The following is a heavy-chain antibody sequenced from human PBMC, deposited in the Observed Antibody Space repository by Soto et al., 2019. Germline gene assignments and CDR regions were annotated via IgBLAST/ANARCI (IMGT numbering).Heavy chain of an antibody. CDR2: ISGSGGST. V-gene: IGHV3-23*01. J-gene: IGHJ3*02. CDR1: GFTFGSYA. Sequence: PGGSLRLSCAASGFTFGSYAMSWVRQAPGKGLEWVSAISGSGGSTYYADSVKGRFTISRDNSKNTLYLQMNSLRAEDTAVYYCAKAYHGSDAFDIWGQGTMVTVSS. CDR3: AKAYHGSDAFDI. D-gene: IGHD2-15*01.